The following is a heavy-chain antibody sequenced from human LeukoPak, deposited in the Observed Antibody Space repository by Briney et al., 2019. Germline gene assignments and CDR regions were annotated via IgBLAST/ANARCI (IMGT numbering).Heavy chain of an antibody. Sequence: GGSLRLSCAASGFTFSSYGMHWVRQAPGKGLEWVAVIWYDGSNKYYADSVKGRFTISRDNSKNTLYLQMNSLRAEDTAVYYCAKGPYYYDSSGYHTLTPLSPFDYWGQGTLVTVSS. V-gene: IGHV3-33*06. J-gene: IGHJ4*02. CDR2: IWYDGSNK. D-gene: IGHD3-22*01. CDR3: AKGPYYYDSSGYHTLTPLSPFDY. CDR1: GFTFSSYG.